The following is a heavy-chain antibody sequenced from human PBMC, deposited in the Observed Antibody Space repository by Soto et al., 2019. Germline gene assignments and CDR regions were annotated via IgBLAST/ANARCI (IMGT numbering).Heavy chain of an antibody. Sequence: SETLSLTCTVSGGSISSGGYYWSWIRQHPGKGLEWIGYIYYSGSTYYNPSLKSRVTISVDTSKNQFSLKLSSVTAADTAVYYCARGPAAYCSGGICYGRKYYYYYCMGVWGQGTTVTVSS. CDR1: GGSISSGGYY. CDR3: ARGPAAYCSGGICYGRKYYYYYCMGV. V-gene: IGHV4-31*03. D-gene: IGHD2-15*01. CDR2: IYYSGST. J-gene: IGHJ6*02.